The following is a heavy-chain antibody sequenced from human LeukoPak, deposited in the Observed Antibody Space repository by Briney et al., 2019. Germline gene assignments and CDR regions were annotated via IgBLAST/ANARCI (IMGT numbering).Heavy chain of an antibody. CDR1: GGSFSDYY. Sequence: SETLSLTCAVFGGSFSDYYWSWIRQPPGKGLEWIGEINHGGDTNYNSSLQSRVSLSVDTSRNQFSLILSSVTAADTAICYCASNKYPVQAFDIWGQGTMVTVSS. D-gene: IGHD1/OR15-1a*01. V-gene: IGHV4-34*01. CDR3: ASNKYPVQAFDI. J-gene: IGHJ3*02. CDR2: INHGGDT.